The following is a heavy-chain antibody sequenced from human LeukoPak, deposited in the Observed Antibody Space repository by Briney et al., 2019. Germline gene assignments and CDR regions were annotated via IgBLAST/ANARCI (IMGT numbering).Heavy chain of an antibody. D-gene: IGHD3-22*01. J-gene: IGHJ5*02. CDR3: ASGGGKDSSGSPGSPNWFDP. Sequence: ASVKVSCKASGYTFTSYYMHWVRQAPGQGLEWMGIINPSGGSTSYAQKFQGRVTMTRDTSTSTVYMELSSLRSEDTAVYYCASGGGKDSSGSPGSPNWFDPWGQGTLVTVSS. V-gene: IGHV1-46*01. CDR1: GYTFTSYY. CDR2: INPSGGST.